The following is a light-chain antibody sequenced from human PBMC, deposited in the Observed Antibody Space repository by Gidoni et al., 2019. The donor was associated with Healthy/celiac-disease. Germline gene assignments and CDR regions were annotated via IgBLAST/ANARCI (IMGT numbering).Light chain of an antibody. V-gene: IGKV1-39*01. CDR3: QQSYSTLWT. CDR2: AAS. CDR1: QSISSY. J-gene: IGKJ1*01. Sequence: DIQMTQSPSSLSASVGDRVTITCRASQSISSYLNWYQQKPGKAPKLLIYAASSLQSGVPSRFSGSGSGTDFTLTMSSLPPEDFETYSCQQSYSTLWTFGQGTKVEIK.